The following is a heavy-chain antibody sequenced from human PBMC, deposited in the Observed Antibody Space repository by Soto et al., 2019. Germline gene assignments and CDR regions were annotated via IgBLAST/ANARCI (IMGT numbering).Heavy chain of an antibody. J-gene: IGHJ5*02. CDR3: AKEPWRDVLVVAASWFDP. CDR1: GFTFSSNA. Sequence: EVQLLESGGGLVQPGGSLRLSCAASGFTFSSNAMNWVRQAPGKGLEWVSGISGTGGSTYYADSVKGRFTISRDNSKNTVYLQMNSLRAEDTAVYYCAKEPWRDVLVVAASWFDPWGQGTLVTVSS. D-gene: IGHD2-15*01. CDR2: ISGTGGST. V-gene: IGHV3-23*01.